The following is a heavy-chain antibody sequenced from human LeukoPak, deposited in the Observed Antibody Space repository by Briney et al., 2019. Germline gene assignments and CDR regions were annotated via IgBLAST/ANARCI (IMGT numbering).Heavy chain of an antibody. CDR3: ARDWGFGVRGVIINPPDY. J-gene: IGHJ4*02. CDR2: INAGNGNT. V-gene: IGHV1-3*01. Sequence: ASVKVSCKASGYTFTSYAMHWVRQAPGQRLEWMGWINAGNGNTKYSQKFQGRVTMTRDTPTSTVYMELSSLRSEDTAVYYCARDWGFGVRGVIINPPDYWGQGTLVTVSS. D-gene: IGHD3-10*01. CDR1: GYTFTSYA.